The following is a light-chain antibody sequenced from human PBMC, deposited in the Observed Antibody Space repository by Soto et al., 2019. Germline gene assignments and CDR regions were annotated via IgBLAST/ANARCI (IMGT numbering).Light chain of an antibody. J-gene: IGLJ1*01. Sequence: QLVLTQSPSASASLGASVKLTCTLSSGHSSYAIAWHQQQPEKGPRYLMNLNSDGSHTKGDGIPDRFSGSSSGAERYLTISSLQSEDEADYYWQTWGPGFYVFGTGTKLTVL. V-gene: IGLV4-69*01. CDR3: QTWGPGFYV. CDR1: SGHSSYA. CDR2: LNSDGSH.